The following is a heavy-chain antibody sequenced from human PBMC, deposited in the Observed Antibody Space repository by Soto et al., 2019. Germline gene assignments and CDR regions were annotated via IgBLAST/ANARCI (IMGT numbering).Heavy chain of an antibody. D-gene: IGHD2-15*01. J-gene: IGHJ4*02. CDR3: ARGYCSGSSCYPFDY. CDR1: GGSISSGGYY. CDR2: IYYSGST. V-gene: IGHV4-31*03. Sequence: SETMSLTXTVAGGSISSGGYYWSRKRQQPGKGLEWIGYIYYSGSTYYNPSLKSRVTISVDTSKNQFSLKLSSVTAADTAVYYCARGYCSGSSCYPFDYWGQGTLVTVSS.